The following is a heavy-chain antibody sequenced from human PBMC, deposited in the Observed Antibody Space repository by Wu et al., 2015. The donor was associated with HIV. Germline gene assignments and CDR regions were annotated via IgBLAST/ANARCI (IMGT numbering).Heavy chain of an antibody. CDR3: VRVGYYYDIGRSYGEYFQH. Sequence: QKQLVQSGPEVKKPGTSVKVSCQASGFTFNNSALQWVRQARGQGFEWIGWVVLASGNTNYAEKFHERITINRDTSTRTVYMEMTSLTSDDTAIYYCVRVGYYYDIGRSYGEYFQHWGQGTAVIVSP. CDR2: VVLASGNT. J-gene: IGHJ1*01. CDR1: GFTFNNSA. V-gene: IGHV1-58*01. D-gene: IGHD3-22*01.